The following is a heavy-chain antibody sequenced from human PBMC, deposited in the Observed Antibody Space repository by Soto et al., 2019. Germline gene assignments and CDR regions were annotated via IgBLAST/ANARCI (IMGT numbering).Heavy chain of an antibody. V-gene: IGHV4-30-2*05. CDR1: GDSISIGGYS. Sequence: TLSLTCDVSGDSISIGGYSWNWLRQPPGKGLEWIGYIYYSGSTYYNPSLKSRVTISVDTSKNQFSLKLSSVTAADTAVYYCARDPYGDYAVDYWGQGTLVTVSS. J-gene: IGHJ4*02. D-gene: IGHD4-17*01. CDR2: IYYSGST. CDR3: ARDPYGDYAVDY.